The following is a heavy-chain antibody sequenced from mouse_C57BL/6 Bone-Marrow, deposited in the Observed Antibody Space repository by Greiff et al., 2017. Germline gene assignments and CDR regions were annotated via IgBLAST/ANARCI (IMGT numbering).Heavy chain of an antibody. J-gene: IGHJ1*03. V-gene: IGHV1-64*01. CDR1: GYTFTSYW. CDR3: AEMGGFYWYYDV. CDR2: IHPNSGST. Sequence: QVQLQQPGAELVKPGASVKLSCKASGYTFTSYWMPWVQQRPGQGLEWIGMIHPNSGSTNYNEKFKSKATLTVDKSSSTAYMQLSSLTSEDSAVYYGAEMGGFYWYYDVWGTGTTVTVSS. D-gene: IGHD2-3*01.